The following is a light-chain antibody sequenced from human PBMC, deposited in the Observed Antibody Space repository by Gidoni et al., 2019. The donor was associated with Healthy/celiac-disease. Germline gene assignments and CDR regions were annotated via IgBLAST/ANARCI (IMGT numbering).Light chain of an antibody. J-gene: IGKJ1*01. CDR2: AAS. CDR3: QQSYSTPKT. V-gene: IGKV1-39*01. CDR1: QSISSY. Sequence: DIQMTQSPSSLSASVGDRVTITCRASQSISSYLNWYQQKPGKAPKLLIYAASSLQSGVPSSSSGSGSGTDFTLTISSLQPEDFATYYCQQSYSTPKTFGQGTKVEIK.